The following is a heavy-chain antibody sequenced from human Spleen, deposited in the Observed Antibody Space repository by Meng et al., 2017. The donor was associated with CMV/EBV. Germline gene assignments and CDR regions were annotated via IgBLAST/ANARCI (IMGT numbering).Heavy chain of an antibody. V-gene: IGHV1-69*05. D-gene: IGHD6-13*01. Sequence: SVKVSCKTSGYTFAGHYLHWLRQAPGQGLEWMGGIIPIFGTANYAQKFQGRVTITTDESTSTAYMELSSLRSEDTAVYYCARDSGGGAAGTIPYYYYGMDVWGQGTTVTVSS. CDR2: IIPIFGTA. CDR1: GYTFAGHY. CDR3: ARDSGGGAAGTIPYYYYGMDV. J-gene: IGHJ6*02.